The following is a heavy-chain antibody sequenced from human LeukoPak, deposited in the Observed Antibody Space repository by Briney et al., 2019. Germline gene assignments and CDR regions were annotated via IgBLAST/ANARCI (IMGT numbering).Heavy chain of an antibody. V-gene: IGHV1-18*01. CDR3: ARRFPECSSTSCNFAYYYYMDV. D-gene: IGHD2-2*01. CDR2: ISAFNGHT. CDR1: GYTFTNYA. J-gene: IGHJ6*03. Sequence: GASVKVSCKASGYTFTNYAITWVRQAPGQGLEWMGWISAFNGHTNYAQKLQGRVTMTTDTSTSTVYLELRSLRSDDTAVYYCARRFPECSSTSCNFAYYYYMDVWGKGTTVTVSS.